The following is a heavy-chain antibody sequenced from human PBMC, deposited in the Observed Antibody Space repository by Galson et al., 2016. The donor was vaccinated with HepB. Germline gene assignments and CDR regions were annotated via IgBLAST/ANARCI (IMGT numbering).Heavy chain of an antibody. J-gene: IGHJ1*01. Sequence: SLRLSCAASGFTFTNHAMSWVRQAPGKGLEGVSVISGTGGSTYYADSVKGRFTISRDNSKDTLYLQMNSLRPDDTAVYFCANVFWSDSSEGPLRHWGQGTLVSVSS. D-gene: IGHD3-3*01. CDR2: ISGTGGST. V-gene: IGHV3-23*01. CDR1: GFTFTNHA. CDR3: ANVFWSDSSEGPLRH.